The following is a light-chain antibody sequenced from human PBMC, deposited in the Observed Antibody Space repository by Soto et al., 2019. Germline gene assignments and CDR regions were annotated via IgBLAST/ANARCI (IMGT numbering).Light chain of an antibody. Sequence: QSVLTQPASVSGSPGQSITISCTGTRTDVGNYNFVSWYQQYPGKAPKVIIYDVSYRPSGVSDRFSGSKSGNTASLTISGLQAEDEADYYCSSYESGSTYVFGTGTKVTVL. CDR1: RTDVGNYNF. CDR3: SSYESGSTYV. J-gene: IGLJ1*01. V-gene: IGLV2-14*01. CDR2: DVS.